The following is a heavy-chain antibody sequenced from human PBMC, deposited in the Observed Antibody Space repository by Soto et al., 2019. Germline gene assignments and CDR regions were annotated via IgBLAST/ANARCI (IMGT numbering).Heavy chain of an antibody. D-gene: IGHD1-26*01. Sequence: ASVKVSCKASGYTFTSYGISWVRQAPGQGLEWMGWISAYNGNTNYAQKLQGRVTMTTDTSTSTAYMELRSLRSDDTAVYYCARTPALEWELYIWFDPWGPGTLVTVSS. V-gene: IGHV1-18*01. CDR3: ARTPALEWELYIWFDP. CDR2: ISAYNGNT. J-gene: IGHJ5*02. CDR1: GYTFTSYG.